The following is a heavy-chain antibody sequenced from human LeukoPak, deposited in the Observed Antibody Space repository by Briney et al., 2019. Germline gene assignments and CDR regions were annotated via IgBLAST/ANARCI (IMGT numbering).Heavy chain of an antibody. V-gene: IGHV5-51*01. Sequence: GESLKISCKASGYKFDNYWICWVRQMPGKGLEWMGIIFPRDSDTKSSPSLQGQVTISADKSISTSYLQWSSLKASDSAIYYCARVGIAVTDNYYFYMDVWGKGTTVTVSS. D-gene: IGHD6-19*01. J-gene: IGHJ6*03. CDR3: ARVGIAVTDNYYFYMDV. CDR1: GYKFDNYW. CDR2: IFPRDSDT.